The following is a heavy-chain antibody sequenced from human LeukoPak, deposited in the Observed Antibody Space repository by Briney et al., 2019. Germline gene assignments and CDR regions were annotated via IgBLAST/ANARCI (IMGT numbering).Heavy chain of an antibody. V-gene: IGHV1-69*06. J-gene: IGHJ3*02. CDR2: IIPIFGTA. CDR3: ARDPGGILTGPILGAFDI. CDR1: GGTFSSYA. Sequence: GSSVKVSCKASGGTFSSYAISWVRQAPGQGLEWMGGIIPIFGTANYAQKFQGRVTITANKSTSTAYMELSSLRSEDTAVYYCARDPGGILTGPILGAFDIWGQGTMVTVSS. D-gene: IGHD3-9*01.